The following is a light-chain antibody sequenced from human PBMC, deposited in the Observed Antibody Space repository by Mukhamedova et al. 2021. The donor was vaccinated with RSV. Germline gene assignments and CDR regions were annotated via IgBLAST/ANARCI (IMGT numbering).Light chain of an antibody. J-gene: IGKJ4*01. V-gene: IGKV1-5*03. Sequence: LAWYQQKPGKGPKLLIYKASTLESGVPSRFSGSGSGTEFTLTISNLQPDDFATYYCQQYFSLSLTLGGGTKVQIK. CDR2: KAS. CDR3: QQYFSLSLT.